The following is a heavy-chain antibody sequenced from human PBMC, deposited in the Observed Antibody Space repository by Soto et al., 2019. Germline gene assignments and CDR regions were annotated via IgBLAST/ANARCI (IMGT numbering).Heavy chain of an antibody. D-gene: IGHD3-22*01. V-gene: IGHV4-59*08. CDR2: IYYSGST. Sequence: QVQLQESGPGLVKPSETLSLTCTVSGGSISSYYWSWIRQPPGKGLEWIGYIYYSGSTNYNPSLKRRVTISVDTSKNQFSLKLSSVTAADTAVYYCARHLPYYYDSSGYYSGGYYYGMDVWGQGTTVTVSS. CDR3: ARHLPYYYDSSGYYSGGYYYGMDV. J-gene: IGHJ6*02. CDR1: GGSISSYY.